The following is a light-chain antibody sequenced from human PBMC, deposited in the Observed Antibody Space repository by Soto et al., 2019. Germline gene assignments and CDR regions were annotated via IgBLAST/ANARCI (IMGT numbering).Light chain of an antibody. V-gene: IGLV1-51*01. Sequence: QSVLTQPPSVSAAPGQKVTISCSGSSSNIGNNYVSWYQQLPGTAPKLLIYDNYKRPSGIPDRFFGSKSGTSATLGITGLQTGDEADYFCGTWDSSLSAGIFGTGTKLTVL. J-gene: IGLJ1*01. CDR1: SSNIGNNY. CDR2: DNY. CDR3: GTWDSSLSAGI.